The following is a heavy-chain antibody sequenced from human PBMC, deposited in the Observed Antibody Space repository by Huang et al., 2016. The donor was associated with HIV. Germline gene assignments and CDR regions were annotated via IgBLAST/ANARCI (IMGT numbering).Heavy chain of an antibody. J-gene: IGHJ3*02. V-gene: IGHV4-34*02. CDR2: IRDSGRT. CDR1: GGSFSGHY. CDR3: ARMFKYDSGGYWGNDAFDI. Sequence: QVQLQQWGAELLKPSETLSLTCAVSGGSFSGHYWTWIRQPPGRGLEWIGEIRDSGRTTYNPARKRRVTISGDTSQSQFSLKLNSVTAADTAIYYCARMFKYDSGGYWGNDAFDIWGQGTMVTVSS. D-gene: IGHD3-22*01.